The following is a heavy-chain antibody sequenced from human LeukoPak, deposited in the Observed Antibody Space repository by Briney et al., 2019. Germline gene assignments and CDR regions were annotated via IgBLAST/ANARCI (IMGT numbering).Heavy chain of an antibody. CDR1: GGSVTSGGFY. CDR2: IYYTGST. V-gene: IGHV4-39*01. CDR3: ARHSGSGSLSRPFDP. Sequence: PSETLSLTCSVSGGSVTSGGFYRGWLRQPPGKGPEWIATIYYTGSTYYNPSLNSRVTVSIDTSKNQFSLRLTSVTATDTAVYHCARHSGSGSLSRPFDPWGQGTLVTVSS. J-gene: IGHJ5*02. D-gene: IGHD3-10*01.